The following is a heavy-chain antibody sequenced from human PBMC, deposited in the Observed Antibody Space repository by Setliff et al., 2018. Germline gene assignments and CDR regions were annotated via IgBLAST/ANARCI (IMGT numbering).Heavy chain of an antibody. Sequence: SVKVSCKISGGDFNNCAISWVRQVPGQGLEWMGGIIPMFGAPNYAQKFQDRVIISADEDTTTAFMELSSLRADDTAVYCCATLFAYPDFWGQGTQVTVSS. CDR2: IIPMFGAP. CDR3: ATLFAYPDF. CDR1: GGDFNNCA. J-gene: IGHJ4*02. D-gene: IGHD2-21*01. V-gene: IGHV1-69*13.